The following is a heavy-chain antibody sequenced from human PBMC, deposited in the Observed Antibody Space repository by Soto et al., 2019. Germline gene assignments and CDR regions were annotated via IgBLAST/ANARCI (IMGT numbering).Heavy chain of an antibody. J-gene: IGHJ4*02. V-gene: IGHV3-30*04. CDR1: GFTFSSYA. CDR3: ARGAGSGSFLIDY. CDR2: TSDDESRK. D-gene: IGHD1-26*01. Sequence: QVQLVESGGGVVQPGRSLRLSCAASGFTFSSYAMHWVRQAPGKGLEWMAITSDDESRKYYGDSVRGRFTISRDNSKNTLYLQMICLRDEDTALFYCARGAGSGSFLIDYWGQGTLVTVSS.